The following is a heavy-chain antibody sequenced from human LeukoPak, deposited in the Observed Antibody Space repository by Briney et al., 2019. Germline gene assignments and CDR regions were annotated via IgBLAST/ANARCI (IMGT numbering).Heavy chain of an antibody. V-gene: IGHV1-46*01. CDR2: INPNGGST. Sequence: GASVKVSCKASGYTFTSYYMHWVRQAPGQGLEWMGIINPNGGSTSYAQKFQGRVTMTRDTSTSTVYMELSSLRSEDTAVYYSARDHYCSSTSCYEDYWGQGTLVTVSS. CDR3: ARDHYCSSTSCYEDY. J-gene: IGHJ4*02. D-gene: IGHD2-2*01. CDR1: GYTFTSYY.